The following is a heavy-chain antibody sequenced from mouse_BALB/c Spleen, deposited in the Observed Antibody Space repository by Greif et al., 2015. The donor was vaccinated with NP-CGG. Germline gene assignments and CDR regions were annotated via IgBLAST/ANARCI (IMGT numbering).Heavy chain of an antibody. J-gene: IGHJ1*01. CDR3: ARSTSYYGRYFDV. V-gene: IGHV1-69*01. CDR1: GYTFTSYW. Sequence: VQLQQSGAELVMPGAPVKLSCKASGYTFTSYWMNWVKQRPGRGLEWIGRIDPSDSETHYNQKFKDKATLTVDKSSSTAYIQLSSLTSEDSAVYYCARSTSYYGRYFDVWGAGTTVTVSS. CDR2: IDPSDSET. D-gene: IGHD1-2*01.